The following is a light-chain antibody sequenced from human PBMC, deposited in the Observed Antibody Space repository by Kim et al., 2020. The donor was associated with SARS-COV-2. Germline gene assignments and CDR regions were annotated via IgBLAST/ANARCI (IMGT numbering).Light chain of an antibody. CDR2: QNN. J-gene: IGLJ2*01. V-gene: IGLV3-1*01. CDR1: KLGDKY. Sequence: SYELTQPPSVSVSPGQTASITCSGDKLGDKYACWYQQKPGQSPVLVIYQNNNRPSGIPERFSGSNSGNTATLTISGTQAMDEADYYCQAWDSGTAVFGGGTHLTVL. CDR3: QAWDSGTAV.